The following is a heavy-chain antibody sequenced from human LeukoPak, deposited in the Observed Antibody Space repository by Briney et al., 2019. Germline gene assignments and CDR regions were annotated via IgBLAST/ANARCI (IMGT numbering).Heavy chain of an antibody. V-gene: IGHV2-5*01. CDR1: GFSLDTRGVG. CDR3: ALTSDFLEWLFSDFDY. J-gene: IGHJ4*02. CDR2: IYWNDDK. Sequence: SGPTLVNPTQTLTLTCTFSGFSLDTRGVGVGWIRQPPGEALEWLALIYWNDDKRYSPSLKSRLTITKDTSKKQVVLTMTNMDPVDTATYYCALTSDFLEWLFSDFDYWGQGTLVTVSS. D-gene: IGHD3-3*01.